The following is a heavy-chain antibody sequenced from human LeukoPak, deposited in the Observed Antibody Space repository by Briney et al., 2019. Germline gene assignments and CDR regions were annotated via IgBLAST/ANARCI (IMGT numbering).Heavy chain of an antibody. CDR2: INPNSGGT. Sequence: ASVKVSCKASGYTFTGYYMHWVRQAPGQGLEWMGWINPNSGGTNYAQKFQGRVTMTRDTSISTAYMELSRLRSDDTAVYYCASSRLGYCSGGSCGRDAFDIWGQGTMVTVSS. V-gene: IGHV1-2*02. CDR3: ASSRLGYCSGGSCGRDAFDI. J-gene: IGHJ3*02. CDR1: GYTFTGYY. D-gene: IGHD2-15*01.